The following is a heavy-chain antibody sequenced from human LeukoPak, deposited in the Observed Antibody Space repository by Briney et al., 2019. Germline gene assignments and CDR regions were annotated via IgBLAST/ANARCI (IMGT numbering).Heavy chain of an antibody. CDR1: GGSFSGYY. CDR3: ARDYYYGSGSQQNGMDV. D-gene: IGHD3-10*01. Sequence: SSETLSLTCAVYGGSFSGYYWSWIRQPPGKGLEWIREINHSGSTNYNPPLKSRVTISVDTSKNQFSLKLSSVTAADTAVYYCARDYYYGSGSQQNGMDVWGKGTTVTVSS. CDR2: INHSGST. J-gene: IGHJ6*04. V-gene: IGHV4-34*01.